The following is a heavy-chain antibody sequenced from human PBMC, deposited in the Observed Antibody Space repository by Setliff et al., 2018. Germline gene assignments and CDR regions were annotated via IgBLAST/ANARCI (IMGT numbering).Heavy chain of an antibody. V-gene: IGHV4-61*09. CDR1: GGSISSGSYY. Sequence: SETLSLTCTVSGGSISSGSYYWTWIRQPAGKGLEWIGHFYTSGITSYNPSLKSRVTISVDTSKNQFSLKLSSVTAADTAVYYCARGFDVCGGGACYTDGPYYFDYWGLGTLVTVSS. J-gene: IGHJ4*02. CDR2: FYTSGIT. CDR3: ARGFDVCGGGACYTDGPYYFDY. D-gene: IGHD2-21*02.